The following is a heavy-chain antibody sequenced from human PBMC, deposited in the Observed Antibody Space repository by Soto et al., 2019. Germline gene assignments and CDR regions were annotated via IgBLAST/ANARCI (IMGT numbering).Heavy chain of an antibody. Sequence: QVQLVESGGGVVQPGTSLRLSCSASGFIYSSCAMHWVRQVPGKGLEWPAVVSHDGTLYPYADSVKGRFTISRDNSRKMLYLQMNSLRPDDTAVYYCVKDRSDTWSFDYWGQGTLVTVSS. CDR3: VKDRSDTWSFDY. J-gene: IGHJ4*02. CDR1: GFIYSSCA. CDR2: VSHDGTLY. V-gene: IGHV3-30*18. D-gene: IGHD2-8*02.